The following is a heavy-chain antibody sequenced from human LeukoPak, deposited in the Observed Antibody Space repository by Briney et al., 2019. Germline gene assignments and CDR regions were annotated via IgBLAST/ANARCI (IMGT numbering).Heavy chain of an antibody. D-gene: IGHD1-1*01. Sequence: GGSLRLSCAASGFTFSSYAISRFRQAPGKGLEWVSSITGTSAGAYYTYSVKGRFTISRDNSKNTLYLLMNSLRAEDTAVYFCARERLERHLSFDYWGQGTLVTVSS. V-gene: IGHV3-23*01. CDR2: ITGTSAGA. CDR3: ARERLERHLSFDY. CDR1: GFTFSSYA. J-gene: IGHJ4*02.